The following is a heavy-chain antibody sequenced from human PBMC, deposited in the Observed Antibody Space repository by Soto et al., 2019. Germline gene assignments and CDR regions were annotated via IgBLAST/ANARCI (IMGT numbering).Heavy chain of an antibody. CDR1: GYTFTSYG. D-gene: IGHD1-1*01. CDR3: ARGRYGDY. Sequence: QVHLVQSGAEVKKPGASVKVSCKASGYTFTSYGITWVRQAPGQGLERMGRISGHNGSTDYTQKLQGRVIVTRDTSTSTAYRALRSLRSDDTAVYYGARGRYGDYWGQGALVTVSS. CDR2: ISGHNGST. J-gene: IGHJ4*02. V-gene: IGHV1-18*01.